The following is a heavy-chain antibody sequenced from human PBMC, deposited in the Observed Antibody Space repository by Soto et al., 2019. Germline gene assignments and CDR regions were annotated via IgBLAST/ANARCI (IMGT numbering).Heavy chain of an antibody. D-gene: IGHD3-16*01. Sequence: VGSLRLSCAASGFTFSSYSMNWVRQAPGKGLEWVSSISSSSSYIYYADSVKGRFTISRDNAKNSLYLQMNSLRAEDTAVYYCARSGGNWFDPWGQGTLVTVSS. CDR3: ARSGGNWFDP. CDR1: GFTFSSYS. CDR2: ISSSSSYI. V-gene: IGHV3-21*01. J-gene: IGHJ5*02.